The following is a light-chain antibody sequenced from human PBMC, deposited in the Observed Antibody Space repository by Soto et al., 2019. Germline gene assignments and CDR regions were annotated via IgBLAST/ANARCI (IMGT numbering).Light chain of an antibody. CDR3: LHDALFPYS. J-gene: IGKJ2*03. CDR2: GIS. CDR1: QAIRND. V-gene: IGKV1-6*01. Sequence: AIQMTQSPSSLSASVGDIVTFTCRASQAIRNDLGWFQQGPGKPPKLLIYGISILQTGVPSRFSGSGSGTDFTLTISGLQPEDFATYYCLHDALFPYSFRQRTRLEI.